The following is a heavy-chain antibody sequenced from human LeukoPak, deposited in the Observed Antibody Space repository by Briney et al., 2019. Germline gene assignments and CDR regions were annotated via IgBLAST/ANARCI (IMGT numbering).Heavy chain of an antibody. D-gene: IGHD1-1*01. CDR2: INHSGST. V-gene: IGHV4-34*01. Sequence: SETLSLTCAVYGGSFSGYYWSWIRHPPGKGLEWIGEINHSGSTNYNPSLKSRVTISVDTSKNQFSLKLSSVTAADTAVYYCARSAGTSSGAFDIWGQGTMVTVSS. CDR1: GGSFSGYY. CDR3: ARSAGTSSGAFDI. J-gene: IGHJ3*02.